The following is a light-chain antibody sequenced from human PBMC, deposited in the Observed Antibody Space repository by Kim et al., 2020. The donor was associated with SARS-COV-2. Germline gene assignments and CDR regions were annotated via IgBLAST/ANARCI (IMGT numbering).Light chain of an antibody. V-gene: IGLV3-1*01. CDR1: KLGDKY. CDR3: QAWHSSTYVV. CDR2: QDS. J-gene: IGLJ2*01. Sequence: SYELTQPPSVSVSPGQTASITCSGDKLGDKYACWYQQKPGQSPVLVIYQDSKRPSGIPERFSGSNSGNTATLTISGTQAMDEADYYCQAWHSSTYVVFGGGTQLTVL.